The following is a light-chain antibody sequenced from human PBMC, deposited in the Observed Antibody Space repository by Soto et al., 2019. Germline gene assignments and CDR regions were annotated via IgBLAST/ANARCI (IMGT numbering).Light chain of an antibody. CDR3: MQARQTPPT. V-gene: IGKV2-28*01. CDR1: QSLLVSNGYNY. J-gene: IGKJ2*01. Sequence: DIVMTQSPLSLPVAPGEPASISCRSSQSLLVSNGYNYLDWCLQKPGQSPKLLIYLGSIRASGVLGRFSGSGSGIDFTLKISRVEAQDVGVYCMQARQTPPTFGQGTKLPIQ. CDR2: LGS.